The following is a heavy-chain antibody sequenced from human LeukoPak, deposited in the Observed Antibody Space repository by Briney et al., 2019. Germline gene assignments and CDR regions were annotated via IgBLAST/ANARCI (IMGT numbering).Heavy chain of an antibody. CDR1: GGSISSGGYY. D-gene: IGHD3-22*01. J-gene: IGHJ4*02. CDR3: ARDPIYYDSSGYLSGVDY. Sequence: SETLSLTCTVSGGSISSGGYYWSWIRQPPGKGLEWIGYIYQGGSTYYNPSLKSRVTISVDTSKNQFSLKLSSVTAADTAVYYCARDPIYYDSSGYLSGVDYWGQGTLVTVSS. CDR2: IYQGGST. V-gene: IGHV4-30-2*01.